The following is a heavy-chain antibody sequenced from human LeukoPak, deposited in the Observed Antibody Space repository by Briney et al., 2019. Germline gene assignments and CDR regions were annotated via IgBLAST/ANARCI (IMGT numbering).Heavy chain of an antibody. CDR2: FDPEDGET. D-gene: IGHD3-10*01. V-gene: IGHV1-24*01. CDR3: ATAVDPMVRGVIITGVGFDY. J-gene: IGHJ4*02. Sequence: ASVKVSCKVSGYTLTELSMHWVRQAPGKGLEWMGGFDPEDGETIYAQKFQGRVTMTEDTSTDTAYMELSSLRSGDTAVYYCATAVDPMVRGVIITGVGFDYWGQGTLVTVSS. CDR1: GYTLTELS.